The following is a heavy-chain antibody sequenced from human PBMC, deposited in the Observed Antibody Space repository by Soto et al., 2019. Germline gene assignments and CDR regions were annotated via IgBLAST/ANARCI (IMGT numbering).Heavy chain of an antibody. J-gene: IGHJ6*02. V-gene: IGHV3-15*07. CDR3: TTDLGRFLEWFPPPV. D-gene: IGHD3-3*01. Sequence: GFLRLSCAASGFTFSNAWMNWVRQAPGKGLEWVGRIKSKTDGGTTDYAAPVKGRFTISRDDSKNTLYLQMNSLKTEDTAVYYCTTDLGRFLEWFPPPVWGQGTTVTVSS. CDR1: GFTFSNAW. CDR2: IKSKTDGGTT.